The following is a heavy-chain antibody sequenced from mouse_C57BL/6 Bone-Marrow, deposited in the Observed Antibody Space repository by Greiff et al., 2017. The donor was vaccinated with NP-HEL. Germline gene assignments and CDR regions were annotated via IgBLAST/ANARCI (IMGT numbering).Heavy chain of an antibody. CDR2: INPNNGGT. D-gene: IGHD2-3*01. J-gene: IGHJ4*01. CDR1: GYTFTDYY. Sequence: VQLQQSGPELVKPGASVKISCKASGYTFTDYYMNWVKQSHGKSLEWIGDINPNNGGTSYNQKFKGKATLTVDKSSSTAYMELRSLTSEDSAVYYCAREDGYYRYYAMDYWGQGTSVTVSS. V-gene: IGHV1-26*01. CDR3: AREDGYYRYYAMDY.